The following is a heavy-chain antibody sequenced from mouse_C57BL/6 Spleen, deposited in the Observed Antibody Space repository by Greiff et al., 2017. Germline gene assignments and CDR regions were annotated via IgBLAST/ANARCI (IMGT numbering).Heavy chain of an antibody. CDR3: ARDSSGYVD. V-gene: IGHV1-7*01. D-gene: IGHD3-2*02. CDR2: INPSSGYT. Sequence: VQVVESGAELAKPGASVKLSCKASGYTFTSYWMHWVKQGPGQGLEWIGYINPSSGYTKYNQKFKDKATLTADKSSSTAYMQLSSLTYEDSAVYYCARDSSGYVDWGQGTTLTVSS. CDR1: GYTFTSYW. J-gene: IGHJ2*01.